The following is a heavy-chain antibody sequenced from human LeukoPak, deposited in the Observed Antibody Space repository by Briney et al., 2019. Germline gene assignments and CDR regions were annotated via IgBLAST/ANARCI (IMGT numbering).Heavy chain of an antibody. J-gene: IGHJ4*02. CDR1: GGSISSSSYY. V-gene: IGHV4-39*07. CDR3: ARSIAARSYFDY. CDR2: IYYSGST. D-gene: IGHD6-6*01. Sequence: PSETLSLTCTVSGGSISSSSYYWGWIRQPPRKGLEWIGSIYYSGSTYYNPSLKSRVTISVDTSKNQFSLKLSSVTAADTAVYYCARSIAARSYFDYWGQGTLVTVSS.